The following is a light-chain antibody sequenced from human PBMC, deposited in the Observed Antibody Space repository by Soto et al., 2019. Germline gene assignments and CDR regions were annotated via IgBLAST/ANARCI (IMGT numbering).Light chain of an antibody. J-gene: IGLJ3*02. V-gene: IGLV1-40*01. CDR1: SSNIGAIYD. CDR2: GNN. CDR3: QSYDSSLSGSV. Sequence: QSVLTQPPSVSGAPGQRVTISCTGSSSNIGAIYDVHWYQQLPGTAPKVLIFGNNNRPSGVPDRFSGPKSGTSASLAITGLQAEDEADYYCQSYDSSLSGSVFGGGTKLTVL.